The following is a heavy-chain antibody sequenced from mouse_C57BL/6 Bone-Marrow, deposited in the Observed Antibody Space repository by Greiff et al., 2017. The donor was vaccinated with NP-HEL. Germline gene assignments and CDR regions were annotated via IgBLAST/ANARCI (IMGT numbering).Heavy chain of an antibody. Sequence: QVQLQQPGAELARPGASVKLSCKASGYTFTSYGISWVKQRTGQGLEWIGEIYPRSGYTYYNQKFKGKATLTVDKSSSTAYMESRSLTSDATAVYFSARWVYDYWGRGTTLSVTA. J-gene: IGHJ2*01. CDR1: GYTFTSYG. V-gene: IGHV1-81*01. CDR3: ARWVYDY. CDR2: IYPRSGYT.